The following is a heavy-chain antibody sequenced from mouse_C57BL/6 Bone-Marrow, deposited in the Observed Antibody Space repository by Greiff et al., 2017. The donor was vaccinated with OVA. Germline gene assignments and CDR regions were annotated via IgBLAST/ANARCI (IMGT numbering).Heavy chain of an antibody. CDR3: TTYRY. CDR2: IDPENGDT. J-gene: IGHJ2*01. Sequence: EVQLQQSGAELVRPWASVKLSCTASGFNIKDDYMHWVKERPEQGLEWIGWIDPENGDTEYASKFQGKATITADTSSKTVYLHLSSLTSEDTAVYYCTTYRYWGQGTTLTGSS. V-gene: IGHV14-4*01. CDR1: GFNIKDDY.